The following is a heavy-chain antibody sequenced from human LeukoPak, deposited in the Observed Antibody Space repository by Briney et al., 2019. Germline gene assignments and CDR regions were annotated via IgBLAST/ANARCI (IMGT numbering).Heavy chain of an antibody. Sequence: GGSLRLSCAASGFTFSTFAMIWVRQPPGKGLEWVSAISGSGGSTYYADSVKGRFTISRDNSKNTLYLQMNSLRAEDTAVYYCIASGGWYGSRYFDYWGQGTLVAVSS. CDR2: ISGSGGST. V-gene: IGHV3-23*01. CDR1: GFTFSTFA. J-gene: IGHJ4*02. D-gene: IGHD6-19*01. CDR3: IASGGWYGSRYFDY.